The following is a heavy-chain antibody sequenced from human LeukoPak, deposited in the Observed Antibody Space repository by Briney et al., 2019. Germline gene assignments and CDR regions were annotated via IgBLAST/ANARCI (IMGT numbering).Heavy chain of an antibody. D-gene: IGHD3-16*01. CDR3: ARYLYEGYFDY. CDR2: INHSGST. Sequence: PSETLSLTCAVYGGSFSGYYGSWIRQPPGKGLEWIGEINHSGSTNYNPSLKSRVTISVDTSKNQFSLKLSSVTAADTAAYYCARYLYEGYFDYWGQGTLVTVSS. CDR1: GGSFSGYY. J-gene: IGHJ4*02. V-gene: IGHV4-34*01.